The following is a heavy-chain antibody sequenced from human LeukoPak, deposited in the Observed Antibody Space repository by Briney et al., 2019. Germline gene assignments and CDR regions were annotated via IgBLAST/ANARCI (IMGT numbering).Heavy chain of an antibody. J-gene: IGHJ5*02. Sequence: SETLSLTCTVSGGSISSGNYYWSWIRQPPGKGLEWIGYIYYSGSTYYNPSLKSRVTISVDTSKNQFSLKLSSVTAADTAVYYCASSAGGSGGYNWFDPWGQGTLVTVSS. CDR3: ASSAGGSGGYNWFDP. V-gene: IGHV4-30-4*08. D-gene: IGHD3-10*01. CDR1: GGSISSGNYY. CDR2: IYYSGST.